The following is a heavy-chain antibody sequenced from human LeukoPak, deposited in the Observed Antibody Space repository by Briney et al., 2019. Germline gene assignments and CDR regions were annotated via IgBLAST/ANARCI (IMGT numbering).Heavy chain of an antibody. CDR1: GGTFSSYA. Sequence: SVKVSCKASGGTFSSYAISWVRQAPGQGLEWMGGIIPNFGTANYAQKFQGRVTITADESTSTAYMELSSLRSENTAVYYCARVPTYYYDSSGYFFDYWGQGTLVTVSS. D-gene: IGHD3-22*01. J-gene: IGHJ4*02. V-gene: IGHV1-69*13. CDR2: IIPNFGTA. CDR3: ARVPTYYYDSSGYFFDY.